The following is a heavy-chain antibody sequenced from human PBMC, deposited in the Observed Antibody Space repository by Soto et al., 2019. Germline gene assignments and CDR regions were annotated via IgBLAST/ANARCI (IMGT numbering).Heavy chain of an antibody. CDR3: ARDSGNQLLIDY. CDR2: SIPNLDVA. D-gene: IGHD2-2*01. CDR1: GDTFSTYT. J-gene: IGHJ4*02. V-gene: IGHV1-69*08. Sequence: QVQLVQSGAEVKKPGSSVRVSCKASGDTFSTYTISWVRQAPGQGFEWLGRSIPNLDVANYAQSFQGRVTITADKSTSTAYMELNSLRSEDTAVYYCARDSGNQLLIDYWGQGTLVTVSS.